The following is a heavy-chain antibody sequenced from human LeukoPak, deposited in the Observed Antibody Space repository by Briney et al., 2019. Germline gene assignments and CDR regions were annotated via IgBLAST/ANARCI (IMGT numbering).Heavy chain of an antibody. CDR3: VRSGFCSGATCSYQWSLGWFDP. CDR2: MNPNSGNT. CDR1: GYTFTSDD. V-gene: IGHV1-8*01. Sequence: ASVKVSCKASGYTFTSDDINWVRHASGQGLELMGCMNPNSGNTEYAQKFKGRFTMSRDTSINTAYMEMSNLRSEDTAIYYCVRSGFCSGATCSYQWSLGWFDPWGQGTQVIVSS. J-gene: IGHJ5*02. D-gene: IGHD2-15*01.